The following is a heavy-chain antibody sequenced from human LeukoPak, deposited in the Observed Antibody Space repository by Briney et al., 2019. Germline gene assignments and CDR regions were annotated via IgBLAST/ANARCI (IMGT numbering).Heavy chain of an antibody. CDR1: GFTFSSYG. J-gene: IGHJ4*02. V-gene: IGHV3-30*03. CDR3: ARDLRL. CDR2: ISYDGSNK. Sequence: PGGSLKLSCAASGFTFSSYGMHWVRQAPGKGLEWVAVISYDGSNKYYADSVKGRFTISRDNSKNTPYLQMNSLRAEDTAVYYCARDLRLWGQGTLVTVSS.